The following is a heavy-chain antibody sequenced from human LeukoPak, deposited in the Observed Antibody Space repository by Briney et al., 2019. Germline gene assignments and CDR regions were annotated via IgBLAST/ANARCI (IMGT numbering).Heavy chain of an antibody. CDR3: ARVGSASVWFGELLLRGPFDY. Sequence: ASVKVSCKASGYTFTSYYMHWVRQAPGQGLEWMGIINPSGGSTSYAQKFQGRVTMTRDTSTSTVYMELSSLRSEDTAVYYCARVGSASVWFGELLLRGPFDYWGQGTLVTVSS. J-gene: IGHJ4*02. CDR1: GYTFTSYY. D-gene: IGHD3-10*01. CDR2: INPSGGST. V-gene: IGHV1-46*01.